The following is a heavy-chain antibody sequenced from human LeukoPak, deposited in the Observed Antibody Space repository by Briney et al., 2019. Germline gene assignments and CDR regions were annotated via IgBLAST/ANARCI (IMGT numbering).Heavy chain of an antibody. V-gene: IGHV4-59*01. J-gene: IGHJ4*02. Sequence: SETLSLTCTVSGGSISSYYWSWIRQPPGKGLEWIGYIYYSGSTNYNPSLKSRVTISVDTSKNQFSLKPSSVTAEDTAVYYCARARPPPTQPNYQLPWGYWGQGTLVTVSS. CDR1: GGSISSYY. D-gene: IGHD2-2*01. CDR3: ARARPPPTQPNYQLPWGY. CDR2: IYYSGST.